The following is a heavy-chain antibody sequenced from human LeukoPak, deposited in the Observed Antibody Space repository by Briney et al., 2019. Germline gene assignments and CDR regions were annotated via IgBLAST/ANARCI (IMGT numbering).Heavy chain of an antibody. J-gene: IGHJ4*02. V-gene: IGHV4-34*01. CDR3: ARVRRGDQGLGY. D-gene: IGHD4-17*01. CDR2: INHSGST. Sequence: SGTLSLTCAVYGGSFSGYYWSWIRQPPGKGLEWIGEINHSGSTNYNPSLKSRVTISVDTSKNQFSLKLSSVTAADTAVYYCARVRRGDQGLGYWGQGTLVTVSS. CDR1: GGSFSGYY.